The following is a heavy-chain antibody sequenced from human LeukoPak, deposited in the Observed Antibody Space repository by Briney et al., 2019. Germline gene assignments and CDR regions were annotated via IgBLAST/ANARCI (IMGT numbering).Heavy chain of an antibody. CDR2: IYSGGST. V-gene: IGHV3-66*02. CDR1: GFTVSSNY. D-gene: IGHD2/OR15-2a*01. CDR3: ARDSTLYYFDY. J-gene: IGHJ4*02. Sequence: GGSLRLSCVASGFTVSSNYMSWVRQAPGKGLEWVSVIYSGGSTYYADSVKGRFTISRDNSKNTLYLQMNSLRAEDTAVYYCARDSTLYYFDYWGQGTLVTASS.